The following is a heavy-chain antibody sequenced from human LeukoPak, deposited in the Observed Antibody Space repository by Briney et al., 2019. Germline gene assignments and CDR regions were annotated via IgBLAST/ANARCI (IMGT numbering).Heavy chain of an antibody. J-gene: IGHJ4*02. CDR1: GFTFSTYT. V-gene: IGHV3-21*01. D-gene: IGHD6-6*01. CDR3: ARDRWSSSSASFDY. Sequence: GGSLRLSCAASGFTFSTYTMNWVRQAPGKGLEWVSSISSSSSYVYYADSVKGRFTISRDNAKNSLYLQINSLSVEDTAVYYCARDRWSSSSASFDYWGQGPLVTVSS. CDR2: ISSSSSYV.